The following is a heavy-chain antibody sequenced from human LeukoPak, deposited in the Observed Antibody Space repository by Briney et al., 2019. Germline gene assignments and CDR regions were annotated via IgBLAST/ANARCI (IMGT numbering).Heavy chain of an antibody. V-gene: IGHV3-30*03. Sequence: GGSLRLSCAASGFTFSSYGMHWVRQAPGKGLEWVAVISYDGSNKYYADSVKGRFTISRDNSKNTLYLQMNSLRAEDTAVYYCASILTGYTFDYWGQGTLVTVSS. J-gene: IGHJ4*02. CDR2: ISYDGSNK. D-gene: IGHD3-9*01. CDR1: GFTFSSYG. CDR3: ASILTGYTFDY.